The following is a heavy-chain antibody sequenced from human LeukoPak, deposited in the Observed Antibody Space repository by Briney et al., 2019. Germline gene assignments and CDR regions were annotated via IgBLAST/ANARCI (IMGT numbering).Heavy chain of an antibody. Sequence: ASVKVSCKASGYTFTGYYMHWVRQAPGQGLEWMGWINPNSGGTNYAQKFQGRVTMTRDTSISTAYMELSRLRSDDTAVYYCARAPGITIFGVVPNWFDPWGQGTLVTVSS. D-gene: IGHD3-3*01. J-gene: IGHJ5*02. CDR2: INPNSGGT. CDR3: ARAPGITIFGVVPNWFDP. CDR1: GYTFTGYY. V-gene: IGHV1-2*02.